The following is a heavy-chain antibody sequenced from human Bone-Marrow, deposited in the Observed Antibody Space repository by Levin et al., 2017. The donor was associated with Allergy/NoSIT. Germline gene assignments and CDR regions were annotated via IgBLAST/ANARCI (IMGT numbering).Heavy chain of an antibody. CDR3: ARDCPHLSYSSTWYYYYGMDV. CDR2: ISDSSSSI. V-gene: IGHV3-48*02. D-gene: IGHD6-13*01. Sequence: LSLPCAASGFTFRNSSMNWVRQAPGKGLEWVSYISDSSSSIFYADSVKGRFTISRDNAKNSLFLQMNSLRDEDTALYYCARDCPHLSYSSTWYYYYGMDVWGQGTTVTVSS. CDR1: GFTFRNSS. J-gene: IGHJ6*02.